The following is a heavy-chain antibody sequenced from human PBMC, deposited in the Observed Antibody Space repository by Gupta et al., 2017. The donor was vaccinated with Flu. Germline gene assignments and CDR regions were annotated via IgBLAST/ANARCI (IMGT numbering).Heavy chain of an antibody. J-gene: IGHJ4*02. Sequence: QITLKEAGPALVRPTETLTLTCSVSGFSLTTHGVGVAWVRQPPGKALEWLALIYWDGDRRYSPSLETRLTITRDTSKNQVVLTLTNVDPADAATYFCAHRQLGTLDYWGRGTLVTVS. V-gene: IGHV2-5*02. CDR3: AHRQLGTLDY. CDR2: IYWDGDR. D-gene: IGHD3-16*01. CDR1: GFSLTTHGVG.